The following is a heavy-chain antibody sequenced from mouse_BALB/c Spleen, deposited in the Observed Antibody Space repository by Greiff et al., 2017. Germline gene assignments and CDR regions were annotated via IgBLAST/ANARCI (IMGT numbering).Heavy chain of an antibody. J-gene: IGHJ1*01. CDR3: ARDRGDGSSYDGYFEV. Sequence: VKLMESGPGLVAPSQSLSITCTVSGFSLTGYGVHWVRQPPGKGLEWLGVIWAGGSSNYNSALMSRLSISKDNSKSQVFLKMNSLQTDDTAMYYCARDRGDGSSYDGYFEVWGAGTTVTVSS. D-gene: IGHD1-1*01. V-gene: IGHV2-9*02. CDR2: IWAGGSS. CDR1: GFSLTGYG.